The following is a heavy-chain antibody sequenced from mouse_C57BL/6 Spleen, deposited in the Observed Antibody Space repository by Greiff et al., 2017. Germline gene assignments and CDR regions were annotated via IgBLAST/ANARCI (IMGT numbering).Heavy chain of an antibody. CDR3: ARHYAEAWFAY. CDR1: GYAFSSSW. CDR2: IYPGDGDT. D-gene: IGHD1-1*02. V-gene: IGHV1-82*01. Sequence: QVQLQQSGPELVKPGASVKISCKASGYAFSSSWMNWVKQRPGKGLEWIGRIYPGDGDTNYNGKFKGKATLTADKSSSTAYMQLSSLTSEDSAVYFCARHYAEAWFAYWGQGTLVTVSA. J-gene: IGHJ3*01.